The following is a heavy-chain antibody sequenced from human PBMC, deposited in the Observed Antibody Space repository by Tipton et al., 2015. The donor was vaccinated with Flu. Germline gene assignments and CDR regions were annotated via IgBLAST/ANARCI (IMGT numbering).Heavy chain of an antibody. J-gene: IGHJ1*01. CDR1: GGSMSSFY. D-gene: IGHD6-19*01. CDR2: IYTSGTS. V-gene: IGHV4-4*07. CDR3: AREKDSRGSEYFQQ. Sequence: GLVKPSGTLSLTCTASGGSMSSFYWSWIRQPAGKGLEFIGRIYTSGTSNYNPSLKSRVAMSIDTSKSQFSLRLYSVTAADTAVYFCAREKDSRGSEYFQQWGQGTLVIVSS.